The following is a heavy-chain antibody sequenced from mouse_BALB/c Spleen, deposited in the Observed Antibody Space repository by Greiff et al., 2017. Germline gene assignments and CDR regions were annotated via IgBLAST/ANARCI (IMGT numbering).Heavy chain of an antibody. Sequence: VHVKQSGPELVKPGASVKMSCKASGYTFTSYVMHWVKQKPGQGLEWIGYINPYNDGTKYNEKFKGKATLTSDKSSSTAYMELSSLTSEDSAVYYCAKALYLAWFAYWGQGTLVTVSA. V-gene: IGHV1-14*01. CDR2: INPYNDGT. J-gene: IGHJ3*01. CDR1: GYTFTSYV. D-gene: IGHD2-3*01. CDR3: AKALYLAWFAY.